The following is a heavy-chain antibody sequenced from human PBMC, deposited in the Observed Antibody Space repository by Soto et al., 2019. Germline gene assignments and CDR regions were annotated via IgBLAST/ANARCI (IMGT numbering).Heavy chain of an antibody. V-gene: IGHV4-39*01. J-gene: IGHJ5*02. CDR3: ARHTRNQFDP. CDR1: GDSMTSSSYY. Sequence: SETLSLTCTVSGDSMTSSSYYWGWIRQPPGKGLEWIGSIYYSERTSYNSGSTYYSPSLKSRVTISGDTSKSQFSLKLSSVTAADTAVYYCARHTRNQFDPWGQGTLVTSPQ. CDR2: IYYSERTSYNSGST.